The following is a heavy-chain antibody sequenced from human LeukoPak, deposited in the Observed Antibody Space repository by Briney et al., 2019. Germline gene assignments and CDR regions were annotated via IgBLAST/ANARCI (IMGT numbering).Heavy chain of an antibody. J-gene: IGHJ5*02. CDR3: ARGGYCSGGSCYANYNWFDP. Sequence: GGSLRLSCAASGFTFSSYWMHWVRQAPGKGLVWVSRINSDGSSTSYADSVKGRFTISRDNAKNTLYLQMNSLRAEDTAVYYCARGGYCSGGSCYANYNWFDPWGQGTLVTVSS. D-gene: IGHD2-15*01. CDR1: GFTFSSYW. CDR2: INSDGSST. V-gene: IGHV3-74*01.